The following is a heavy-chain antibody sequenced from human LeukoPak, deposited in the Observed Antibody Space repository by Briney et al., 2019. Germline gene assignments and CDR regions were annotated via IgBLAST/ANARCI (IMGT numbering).Heavy chain of an antibody. CDR3: ARENDYGNNWFDP. Sequence: GGSLRLSCAASGFTFSSYSMNWVRQAPGKGLEWVAGMSSDGTNKHYADSVKGRFTISRDNSKSTLYLQMNGLRPEDTAIYYCARENDYGNNWFDPWGQGTLVTVSS. CDR2: MSSDGTNK. V-gene: IGHV3-30*03. D-gene: IGHD4-17*01. J-gene: IGHJ5*02. CDR1: GFTFSSYS.